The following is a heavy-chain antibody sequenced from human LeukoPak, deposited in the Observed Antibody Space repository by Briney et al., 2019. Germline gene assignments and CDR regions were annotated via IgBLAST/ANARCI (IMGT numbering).Heavy chain of an antibody. CDR2: IYYSGST. Sequence: SETLSLTCTVSGGSINSYYWSWIRQPPGKGLEGIGYIYYSGSTSYNPSLKSRVTISVDTSKNQFSLKLNSVTAADTAVYYCARDRGSGWPYYFDYWGQGTLVTVSS. CDR1: GGSINSYY. D-gene: IGHD6-19*01. CDR3: ARDRGSGWPYYFDY. J-gene: IGHJ4*02. V-gene: IGHV4-59*01.